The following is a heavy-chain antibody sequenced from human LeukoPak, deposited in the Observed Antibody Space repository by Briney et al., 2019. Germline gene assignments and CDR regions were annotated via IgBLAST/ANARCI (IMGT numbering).Heavy chain of an antibody. D-gene: IGHD3-22*01. CDR3: VKDWYYYDSSGYLEH. CDR2: ISSNGGST. Sequence: GGSPRLSCSASGFTFSSYAMHWVRQAPGKGLEYVSAISSNGGSTYYADSVKGRFTISRDNSKNTLYLQMSSLRAEDTAVYYCVKDWYYYDSSGYLEHWGQGTLVTVSS. CDR1: GFTFSSYA. J-gene: IGHJ1*01. V-gene: IGHV3-64D*06.